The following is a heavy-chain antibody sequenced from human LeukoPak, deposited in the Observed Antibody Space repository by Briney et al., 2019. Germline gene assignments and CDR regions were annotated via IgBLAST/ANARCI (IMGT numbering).Heavy chain of an antibody. CDR3: ARDYGNNWFDP. CDR1: GGSISSGDYY. V-gene: IGHV4-31*03. J-gene: IGHJ5*02. CDR2: IYYSGDT. Sequence: ASEALSLTCTVSGGSISSGDYYWSWSRQHPGKGLEWIGYIYYSGDTYYNPSLRSRVSISLDTSKNQFSLKLSSVTAADTAMYYCARDYGNNWFDPWGQGTLVTVSA. D-gene: IGHD4-17*01.